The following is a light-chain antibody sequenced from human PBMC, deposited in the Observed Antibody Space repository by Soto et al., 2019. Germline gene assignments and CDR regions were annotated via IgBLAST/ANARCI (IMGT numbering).Light chain of an antibody. Sequence: VLTQSPCTLSLSPGERATLSCRASQSVTSSNLAWYQKKPGQAPRVLIYGTSTRATRIPDRFSGSGSGTGFTLTISRLEPEDFAVYYCQKYDKSPSTFGQGTNRDFK. J-gene: IGKJ2*01. V-gene: IGKV3-20*01. CDR1: QSVTSSN. CDR2: GTS. CDR3: QKYDKSPST.